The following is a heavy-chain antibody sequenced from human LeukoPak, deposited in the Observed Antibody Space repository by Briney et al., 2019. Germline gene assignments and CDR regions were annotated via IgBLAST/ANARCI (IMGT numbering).Heavy chain of an antibody. CDR2: IRSKANSYAT. CDR3: RRGVEAYYYDSSGYRRTDY. V-gene: IGHV3-73*01. J-gene: IGHJ4*02. D-gene: IGHD3-22*01. CDR1: GFTFSGSA. Sequence: PGGSLRLSCAASGFTFSGSAMHWVRQASGKGLEWVGRIRSKANSYATAYAASVKGRFTISRDDSKNTAYLQMNSLKTEDTAVNYCRRGVEAYYYDSSGYRRTDYWGQGTLVTVSS.